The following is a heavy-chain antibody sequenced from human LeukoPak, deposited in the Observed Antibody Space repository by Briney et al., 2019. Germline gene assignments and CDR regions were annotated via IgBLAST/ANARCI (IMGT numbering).Heavy chain of an antibody. CDR1: GGSISSSSYY. J-gene: IGHJ4*02. Sequence: SETLSLTCTVSGGSISSSSYYWGWIRQPPGKGLEWIGYIYYSGSTNYNPSLKSRVTISVDTSKNQFSLKLSSVTAADTAVYYCARNHRPYSSSDYWGQGTLVTVSS. CDR3: ARNHRPYSSSDY. V-gene: IGHV4-61*05. D-gene: IGHD6-6*01. CDR2: IYYSGST.